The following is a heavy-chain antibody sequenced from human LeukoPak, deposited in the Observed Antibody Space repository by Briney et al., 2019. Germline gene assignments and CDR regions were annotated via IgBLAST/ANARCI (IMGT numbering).Heavy chain of an antibody. CDR3: ARDDYDDRSGYQHSTRNDY. CDR2: INPSGGST. Sequence: GASVKVSCKASGYTFTSYYMHWVRQAPGQGLEWMGIINPSGGSTNYAQKFQGRVTMTRDTSTSTVYMGLSSLRSEDTAVYYCARDDYDDRSGYQHSTRNDYWGQGTLVTVSS. J-gene: IGHJ4*02. CDR1: GYTFTSYY. D-gene: IGHD3-22*01. V-gene: IGHV1-46*01.